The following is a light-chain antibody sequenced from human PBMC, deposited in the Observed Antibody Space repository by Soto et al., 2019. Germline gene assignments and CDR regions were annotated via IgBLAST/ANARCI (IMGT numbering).Light chain of an antibody. J-gene: IGKJ5*01. V-gene: IGKV3-11*01. CDR3: QLRSNWSPIT. CDR1: HFVSNS. CDR2: DAS. Sequence: EFGFTQSPATLSLSPLEGATLSFRASHFVSNSLAWYQQKPGQAPRLLMYDASDRAPGIPGRFSGSGSGTDFTLTISSLEPEDFAVYYCQLRSNWSPITFGQGTRLEIK.